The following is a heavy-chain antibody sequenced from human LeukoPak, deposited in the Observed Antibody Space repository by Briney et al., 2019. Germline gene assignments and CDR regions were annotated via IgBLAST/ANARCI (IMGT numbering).Heavy chain of an antibody. J-gene: IGHJ6*03. Sequence: ATVKVSCTASGYTFTSYDINWVRQATGQGLEWMGWMNPNSGNTGYAQKFQGRVTMTRNTSISTAYMELSSLRSEDTAVYYCARGRGDGLFGYYMDVWGKGTTVTVSS. CDR2: MNPNSGNT. V-gene: IGHV1-8*01. CDR3: ARGRGDGLFGYYMDV. D-gene: IGHD3-22*01. CDR1: GYTFTSYD.